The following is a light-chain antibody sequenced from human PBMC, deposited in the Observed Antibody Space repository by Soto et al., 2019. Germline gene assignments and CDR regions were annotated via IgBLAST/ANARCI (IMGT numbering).Light chain of an antibody. CDR3: QQYGSTPRT. V-gene: IGKV3-20*01. CDR1: QSVPSDY. CDR2: GVF. Sequence: EIVLTQSPGTLSLVPGDRVILSCRASQSVPSDYLAWYQHKPGQAPRLLIFGVFSRATGIPDRFSGSGSGTDFTLTISRLEPEDFAVYYCQQYGSTPRTFGLGTKVDIK. J-gene: IGKJ1*01.